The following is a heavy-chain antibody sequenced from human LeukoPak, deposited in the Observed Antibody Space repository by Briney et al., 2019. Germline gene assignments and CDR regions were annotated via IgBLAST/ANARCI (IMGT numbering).Heavy chain of an antibody. CDR1: GIAFSSYG. CDR2: IWYDGSNK. Sequence: GGSLRLSCAVSGIAFSSYGMHWVRQAPGKGLEWVAVIWYDGSNKYYADSVKGRFTISRDNSKNTLYLQMNSLRAEDTAVYYCARDQEAVAVDYDAFDIWGQGTMVTVSS. V-gene: IGHV3-33*08. D-gene: IGHD6-19*01. CDR3: ARDQEAVAVDYDAFDI. J-gene: IGHJ3*02.